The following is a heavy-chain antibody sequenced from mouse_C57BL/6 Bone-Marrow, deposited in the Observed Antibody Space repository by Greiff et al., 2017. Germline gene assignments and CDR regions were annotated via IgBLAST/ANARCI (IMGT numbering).Heavy chain of an antibody. V-gene: IGHV3-1*01. CDR3: ARAPYGSSPNYAMDY. J-gene: IGHJ4*01. CDR2: ISYSGST. D-gene: IGHD1-1*01. CDR1: GYSITSGYD. Sequence: DVKLQESGPGMVKPSQSLSLTCTVTGYSITSGYDWHWIRHFPGNKLEWMGYISYSGSTNYNPSLKSRISITHDTSKNHFFLKLNSVTTEDTATYYCARAPYGSSPNYAMDYWGQGTSVTVSS.